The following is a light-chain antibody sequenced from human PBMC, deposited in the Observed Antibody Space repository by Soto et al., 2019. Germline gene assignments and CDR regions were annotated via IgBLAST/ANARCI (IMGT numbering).Light chain of an antibody. J-gene: IGKJ5*01. Sequence: EIVMTQSPATLSVSPGERATLSCRASQSVSSNYLAWYQQKPGQAPRLLIYGASSRATGIPDRFSGSGSGTDFTLTIRRLETEDLVVYVCQQYGNSPRTVGKGKRREIK. CDR2: GAS. CDR1: QSVSSNY. CDR3: QQYGNSPRT. V-gene: IGKV3-20*01.